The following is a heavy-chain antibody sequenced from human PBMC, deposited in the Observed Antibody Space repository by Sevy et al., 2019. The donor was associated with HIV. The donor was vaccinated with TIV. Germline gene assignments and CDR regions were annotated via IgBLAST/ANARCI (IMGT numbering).Heavy chain of an antibody. CDR1: GDTFTSSG. Sequence: ASVKVSCKASGDTFTSSGINWVRQAPGQGPEWMGGIMTVFGTTHYAQRFQGRVTIVRDKSTSTVYMGLRSLRSEDTAVYYGARDVGNVVVVPAPVGWFDRWGQGTLVTVSS. V-gene: IGHV1-69*05. CDR3: ARDVGNVVVVPAPVGWFDR. J-gene: IGHJ5*02. D-gene: IGHD2-2*01. CDR2: IMTVFGTT.